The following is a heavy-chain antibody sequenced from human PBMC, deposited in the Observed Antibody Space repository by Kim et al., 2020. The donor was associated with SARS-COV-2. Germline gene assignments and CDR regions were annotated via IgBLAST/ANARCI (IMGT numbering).Heavy chain of an antibody. V-gene: IGHV4-34*01. Sequence: SETLSLTCAVYGGSFSGYYWSWIRQPPGKGLEWIGEINHSGSTNYNPSLKSRVTISVDTSKNQFSLKLSSVTAADTAVYYCARGLSRYYDILTGYYRPWGYYGMDVWGQGTTVTVSS. D-gene: IGHD3-9*01. CDR3: ARGLSRYYDILTGYYRPWGYYGMDV. J-gene: IGHJ6*02. CDR1: GGSFSGYY. CDR2: INHSGST.